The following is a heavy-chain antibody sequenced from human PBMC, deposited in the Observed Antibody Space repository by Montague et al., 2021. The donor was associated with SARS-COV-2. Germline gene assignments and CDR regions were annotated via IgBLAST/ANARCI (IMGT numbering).Heavy chain of an antibody. D-gene: IGHD2-8*01. J-gene: IGHJ4*02. CDR3: ARGARKGNGVGVGSFDS. Sequence: SETLSLTCAVSGDSISGYYWNWIRQPPGKGLEWIGEITHSGSTNYNPSLKSRVTMSVDTSKNQFSLRLSSVTAADTAVYYCARGARKGNGVGVGSFDSWGQGTLVTVSS. V-gene: IGHV4-34*01. CDR1: GDSISGYY. CDR2: ITHSGST.